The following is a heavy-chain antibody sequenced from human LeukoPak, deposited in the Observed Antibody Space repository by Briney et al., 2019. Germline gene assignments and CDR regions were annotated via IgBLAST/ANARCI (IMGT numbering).Heavy chain of an antibody. D-gene: IGHD1-26*01. CDR1: GFTFSSFS. CDR2: TSYDGSNK. CDR3: AKGRVGANGYYYYGMDV. J-gene: IGHJ6*02. Sequence: GGSLRLSCAATGFTFSSFSMHWVRQAPGKGPEWVAVTSYDGSNKYYADSVKGRFTISRGNSKNTLYLQMNSLRTEDTAVYYCAKGRVGANGYYYYGMDVWGQGTTVTVSS. V-gene: IGHV3-30*18.